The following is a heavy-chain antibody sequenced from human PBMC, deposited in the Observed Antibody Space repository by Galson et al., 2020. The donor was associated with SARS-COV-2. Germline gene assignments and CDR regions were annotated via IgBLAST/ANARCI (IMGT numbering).Heavy chain of an antibody. CDR1: GGSISSYY. CDR3: ARAGPNCDGDCYDYIYYMDV. CDR2: IYTSGST. D-gene: IGHD2-21*01. V-gene: IGHV4-4*07. J-gene: IGHJ6*03. Sequence: SETLSLTCTVSGGSISSYYWSWIRQPAGKGLEWIGRIYTSGSTNYNPSLKSRVTMSVDTSKNQFSLKLSSVTAADTAVYYCARAGPNCDGDCYDYIYYMDVWGKGTTVTVSS.